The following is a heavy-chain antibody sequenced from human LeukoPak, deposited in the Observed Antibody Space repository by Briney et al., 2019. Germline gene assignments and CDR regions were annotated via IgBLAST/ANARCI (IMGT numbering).Heavy chain of an antibody. CDR3: ARRPTRALVGAIDY. J-gene: IGHJ4*02. V-gene: IGHV4-4*07. D-gene: IGHD1-26*01. Sequence: SETLSLTCTVSGGSISSYYWSWIRQPAGKGLEWIGRIYSSGSTNYNPSLKSRVTMSVDTSKNQFSLKLSSVTAADTAVYYCARRPTRALVGAIDYWGQGTLVTVSS. CDR1: GGSISSYY. CDR2: IYSSGST.